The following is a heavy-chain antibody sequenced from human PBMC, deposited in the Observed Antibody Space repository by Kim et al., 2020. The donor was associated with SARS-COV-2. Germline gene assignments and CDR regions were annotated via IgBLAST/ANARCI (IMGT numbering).Heavy chain of an antibody. CDR3: ARGGAIAAAGTFDY. V-gene: IGHV6-1*01. D-gene: IGHD6-13*01. J-gene: IGHJ4*02. Sequence: AVSLKSRITINPDTSKNQFSLQLNSVTPEDAAVYYCARGGAIAAAGTFDYWGQGTLVTVSS.